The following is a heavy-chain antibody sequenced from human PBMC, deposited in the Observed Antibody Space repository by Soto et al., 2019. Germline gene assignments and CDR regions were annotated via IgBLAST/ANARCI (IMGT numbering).Heavy chain of an antibody. D-gene: IGHD1-26*01. CDR2: INHSGST. J-gene: IGHJ4*02. CDR3: ARVRVLGETNRPFDY. Sequence: SETLSLTCAVYGGSFSGYYWSWIRQPPGKGLEWIGEINHSGSTNYNPSLKSRLTMSVDMSKNQFSLKLSSVTAADAAVYYCARVRVLGETNRPFDYWGQGTLVTVSS. V-gene: IGHV4-34*01. CDR1: GGSFSGYY.